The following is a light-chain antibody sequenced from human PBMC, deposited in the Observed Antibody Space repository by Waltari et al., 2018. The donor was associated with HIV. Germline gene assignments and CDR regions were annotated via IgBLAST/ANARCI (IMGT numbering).Light chain of an antibody. Sequence: DIQMTQSPSSLSASVGDTVTIICRAGENIGAYLNWYHHKSGAAPKLLIYGASSLQSAVPSRFSGSGFGTHFSLTINSLQADDFGTYYCQQSYSTPCAFGQGTNLEIK. CDR3: QQSYSTPCA. CDR2: GAS. V-gene: IGKV1-39*01. J-gene: IGKJ2*02. CDR1: ENIGAY.